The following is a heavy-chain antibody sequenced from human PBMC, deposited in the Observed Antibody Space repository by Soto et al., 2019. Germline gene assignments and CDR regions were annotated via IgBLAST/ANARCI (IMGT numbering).Heavy chain of an antibody. J-gene: IGHJ6*02. CDR3: ARDRMTAADGYGMDV. CDR1: GYTFTSYY. D-gene: IGHD6-13*01. CDR2: INPSGGST. Sequence: ASVKVSCKASGYTFTSYYMHWVRQAPGQGLEWMGIINPSGGSTSYAQKFQGRVTMTRDTSTSTVYMELSSLRSEDTAVYYCARDRMTAADGYGMDVWGQGTTVTVSS. V-gene: IGHV1-46*01.